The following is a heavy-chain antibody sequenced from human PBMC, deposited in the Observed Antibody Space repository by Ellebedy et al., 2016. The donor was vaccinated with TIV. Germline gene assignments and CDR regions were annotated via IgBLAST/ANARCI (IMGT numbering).Heavy chain of an antibody. CDR2: ISSTGYYI. Sequence: GESLKISCASSGFTFRDYAINWVRQAPGKGLEWISSISSTGYYIYYADSVKGRFTISRDDAKNSLFLQMNSLRAEDTAVYHCARSGEHDTWGQGTLVAVSS. D-gene: IGHD1-26*01. CDR3: ARSGEHDT. V-gene: IGHV3-21*03. CDR1: GFTFRDYA. J-gene: IGHJ5*02.